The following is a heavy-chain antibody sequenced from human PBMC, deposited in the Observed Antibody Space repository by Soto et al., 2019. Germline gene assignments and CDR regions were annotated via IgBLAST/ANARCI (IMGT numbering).Heavy chain of an antibody. D-gene: IGHD2-2*01. V-gene: IGHV5-10-1*01. CDR2: IDPSDSYT. Sequence: PGESLKISCKGSGYSFTSYWISWVRQMPGKGLEWMGRIDPSDSYTNYSPSFQGHVTISADKSISTACLQWSSLKASDTAMYYCARQYCSSTVCYGMDVWGQGTTVTVSS. J-gene: IGHJ6*02. CDR3: ARQYCSSTVCYGMDV. CDR1: GYSFTSYW.